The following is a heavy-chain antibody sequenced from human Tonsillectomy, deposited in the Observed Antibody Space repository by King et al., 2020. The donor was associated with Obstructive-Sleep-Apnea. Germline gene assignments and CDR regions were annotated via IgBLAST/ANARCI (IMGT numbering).Heavy chain of an antibody. Sequence: QLQESGPGLVKPSETLSLTCTVSGGSISSSSYYWGWIRQPPGKGLEWIGSIYYSGSTYYNPSLKSRVTISVDTSKNQFSLKLSSVTAADTAVYYCARDGYGSGSYRRPGLDGYGMDVWGQGTTVTVSS. CDR3: ARDGYGSGSYRRPGLDGYGMDV. CDR1: GGSISSSSYY. J-gene: IGHJ6*02. D-gene: IGHD3-10*01. CDR2: IYYSGST. V-gene: IGHV4-39*07.